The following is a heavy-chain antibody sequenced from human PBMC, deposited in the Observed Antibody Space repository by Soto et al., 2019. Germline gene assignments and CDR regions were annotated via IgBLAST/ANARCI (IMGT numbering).Heavy chain of an antibody. CDR3: ARDLRVYSSSWYSFDY. CDR2: IWYDGSNK. D-gene: IGHD6-13*01. J-gene: IGHJ4*02. CDR1: GFTFSSYG. Sequence: GGSLRLSCAASGFTFSSYGMHWVRQAPGKGLEWVAVIWYDGSNKYYADSVKGRFTISRDNSKNTLYLQMNSLRAEDTAVYYCARDLRVYSSSWYSFDYWGQGTLVTVSS. V-gene: IGHV3-33*01.